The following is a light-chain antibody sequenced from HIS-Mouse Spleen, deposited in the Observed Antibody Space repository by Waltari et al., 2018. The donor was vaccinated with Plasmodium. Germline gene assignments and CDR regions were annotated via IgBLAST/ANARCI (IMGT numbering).Light chain of an antibody. CDR3: YSTDSSGNHRV. CDR1: ALPQNY. V-gene: IGLV3-10*01. Sequence: SYELTQPPSVSVSPGQTARITCSGDALPQNYAYWYQQKSGQAPVLVIYEDSKRPSGNPERFSGSSSGTMATLTISGAQVEDEADYYCYSTDSSGNHRVFGGGTKLTVL. CDR2: EDS. J-gene: IGLJ3*02.